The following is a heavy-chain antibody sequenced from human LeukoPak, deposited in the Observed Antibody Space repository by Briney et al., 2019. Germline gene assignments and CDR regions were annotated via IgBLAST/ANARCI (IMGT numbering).Heavy chain of an antibody. CDR3: ARDYGSGSYYNEDYFDY. D-gene: IGHD3-10*01. V-gene: IGHV1-2*02. Sequence: ASVKVSCKASGYTFTDYYIHWVRQAPGQGLEWMGWIDPFSGGTNYAQKFQGRVTMTRDTSISTAYMELSRLRSDDTAVYYCARDYGSGSYYNEDYFDYWGQGTLVTVSS. CDR1: GYTFTDYY. CDR2: IDPFSGGT. J-gene: IGHJ4*02.